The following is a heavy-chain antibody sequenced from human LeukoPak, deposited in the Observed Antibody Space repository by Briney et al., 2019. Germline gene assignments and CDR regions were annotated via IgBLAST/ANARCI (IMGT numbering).Heavy chain of an antibody. Sequence: QAGGSLRLSCAASGFTFSSYAMHWVRQAPGKGLEWVSAVSGSGGSTYYADSVKGRFTISRDNSKNTLYLQMNSLRAEDTAVYYCAKQYNSVWSYFDYWGQGTLVTVSS. V-gene: IGHV3-23*01. D-gene: IGHD6-19*01. CDR3: AKQYNSVWSYFDY. J-gene: IGHJ4*02. CDR2: VSGSGGST. CDR1: GFTFSSYA.